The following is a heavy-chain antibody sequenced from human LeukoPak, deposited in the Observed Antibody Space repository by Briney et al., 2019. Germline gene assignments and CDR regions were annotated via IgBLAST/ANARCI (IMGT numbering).Heavy chain of an antibody. CDR1: GGSISSYY. CDR2: IYYSGST. Sequence: TSETLSLTCTVSGGSISSYYWSWIRQPPGKGLEWIGYIYYSGSTYYNPSLKSRVIISVDTSKNQFSLKLSSVTAADTAVYYCARVRYNWNDIYYFDYWGQGTLVTVSS. CDR3: ARVRYNWNDIYYFDY. V-gene: IGHV4-30-4*08. D-gene: IGHD1-1*01. J-gene: IGHJ4*02.